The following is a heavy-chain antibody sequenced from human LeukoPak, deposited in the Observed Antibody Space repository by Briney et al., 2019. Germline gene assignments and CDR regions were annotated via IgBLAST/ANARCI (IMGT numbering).Heavy chain of an antibody. D-gene: IGHD2-2*02. J-gene: IGHJ5*02. CDR3: ARGPYAYTSSATLGSYNWFDP. Sequence: GESLKISCKGSGYSFPNYWIGWVRQMPGKGLERMGIIYPGDSHTRYSPSFQDQVTISVDKSISTAYLQWSSLKASDTAMYYCARGPYAYTSSATLGSYNWFDPWGQGSLVTVSS. CDR2: IYPGDSHT. V-gene: IGHV5-51*01. CDR1: GYSFPNYW.